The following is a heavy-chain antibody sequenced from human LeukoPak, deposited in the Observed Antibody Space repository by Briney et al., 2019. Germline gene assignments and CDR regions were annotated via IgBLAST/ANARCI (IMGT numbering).Heavy chain of an antibody. CDR3: ARGNQQLVMYYFDY. V-gene: IGHV3-11*05. J-gene: IGHJ4*02. Sequence: GGTLRLSCAASGFTFSDYYMSWIRQAPGKGLEWVSYISSSSSYTNYADSVKGRFTISRDNAKNSLYLQMYSLRAEDTAVYYCARGNQQLVMYYFDYWGQGTLVTVSS. CDR1: GFTFSDYY. D-gene: IGHD6-13*01. CDR2: ISSSSSYT.